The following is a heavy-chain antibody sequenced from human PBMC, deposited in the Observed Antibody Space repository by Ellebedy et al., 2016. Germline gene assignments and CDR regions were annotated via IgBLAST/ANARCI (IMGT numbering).Heavy chain of an antibody. CDR3: TREDPSTLLGHLDL. CDR1: GFTFSSYD. D-gene: IGHD1-26*01. V-gene: IGHV3-13*01. J-gene: IGHJ2*01. Sequence: GESLKIYCVASGFTFSSYDMHWVRQGIGKGLEWVSAIGAPGDTHYAGTVKGRFTISRENAKNSLYLQMNSLRAGDTAVYYCTREDPSTLLGHLDLWGRGTLVAVSS. CDR2: IGAPGDT.